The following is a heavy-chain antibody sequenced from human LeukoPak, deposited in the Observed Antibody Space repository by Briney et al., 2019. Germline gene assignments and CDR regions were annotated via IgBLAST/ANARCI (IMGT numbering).Heavy chain of an antibody. CDR2: IYYSGST. V-gene: IGHV4-59*01. Sequence: SETLSLTCTVSGGSISSYYWSWIRQPPGKGLEWIGYIYYSGSTNYNPSLKSRVTISVDTSKNQFSLKLSSVTAADTAVYYCAGMVRGVIIHYYYYMDVWGKGTTVTISS. CDR1: GGSISSYY. CDR3: AGMVRGVIIHYYYYMDV. J-gene: IGHJ6*03. D-gene: IGHD3-10*01.